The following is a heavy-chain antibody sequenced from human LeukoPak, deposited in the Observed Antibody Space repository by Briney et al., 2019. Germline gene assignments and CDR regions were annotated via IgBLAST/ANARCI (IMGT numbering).Heavy chain of an antibody. CDR2: INPNSGGT. CDR1: GYTFTGYY. Sequence: GASVKVSCKASGYTFTGYYMHWVRQAPGQGLEWMGWINPNSGGTNYAQKFQGRVTMTRDTSISTAYMELSRLRSDDTAVYYCARDRPLLWFGELRFSSDDAFDIWGQGTMVTVSS. V-gene: IGHV1-2*02. D-gene: IGHD3-10*01. J-gene: IGHJ3*02. CDR3: ARDRPLLWFGELRFSSDDAFDI.